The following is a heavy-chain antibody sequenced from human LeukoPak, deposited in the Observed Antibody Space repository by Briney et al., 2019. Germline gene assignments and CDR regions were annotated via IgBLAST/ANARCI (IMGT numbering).Heavy chain of an antibody. Sequence: PGGSLRFSCAASGFTFSSYAMHWVRQAPGKGLEWVAVISYDGSNKYYADSVKGRFTISRDNSKNTLYLQMNSLRAEDTAVYYCARPQETTIFGVVSYYFDYWGQGTLVTVSS. V-gene: IGHV3-30-3*01. J-gene: IGHJ4*02. D-gene: IGHD3-3*01. CDR1: GFTFSSYA. CDR3: ARPQETTIFGVVSYYFDY. CDR2: ISYDGSNK.